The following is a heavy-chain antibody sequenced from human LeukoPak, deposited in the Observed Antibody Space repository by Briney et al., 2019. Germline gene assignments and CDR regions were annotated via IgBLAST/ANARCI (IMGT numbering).Heavy chain of an antibody. CDR2: INPSGGST. Sequence: GGSLRLSCAASGFTFTSYYMHWVRQAPGQGLEWMGIINPSGGSTSYAQKFQGRVTMTRDMSTSTVYMELSSLRSEDTAVYYCARDQDSGSYWGGFDYWGQGTLVTVSS. D-gene: IGHD1-26*01. J-gene: IGHJ4*02. CDR1: GFTFTSYY. CDR3: ARDQDSGSYWGGFDY. V-gene: IGHV1-46*01.